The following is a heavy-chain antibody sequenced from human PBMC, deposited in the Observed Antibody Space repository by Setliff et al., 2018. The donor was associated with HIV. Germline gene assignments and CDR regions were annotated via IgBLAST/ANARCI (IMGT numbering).Heavy chain of an antibody. D-gene: IGHD3-10*01. V-gene: IGHV1-18*01. CDR3: AREGVREPPSNTLYYGMDV. Sequence: ASVKVSCKASGYAFTMYGITWVRQAPGQGLEWMGWISGYNGKTNYAQKVQGRVTFTTDTSTSTAYMELRSLRSDDTAVYYCAREGVREPPSNTLYYGMDVWGQGTTVTVSS. J-gene: IGHJ6*02. CDR2: ISGYNGKT. CDR1: GYAFTMYG.